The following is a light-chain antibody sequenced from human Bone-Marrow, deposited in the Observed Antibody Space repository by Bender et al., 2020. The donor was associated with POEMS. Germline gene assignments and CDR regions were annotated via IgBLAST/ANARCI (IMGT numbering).Light chain of an antibody. CDR2: DVS. V-gene: IGLV2-14*03. CDR1: SSDVGDYNS. Sequence: QSALTQPASVSGSPGQSIIISCTGTSSDVGDYNSVSWYQQHPGKVPKLIIYDVSNRPSGISNRFSGSKSGTSVSLAIAGLEAWEEADDYWKSYDTSRGSRVLGAGGKVAV. CDR3: KSYDTSRGSRV. J-gene: IGLJ3*02.